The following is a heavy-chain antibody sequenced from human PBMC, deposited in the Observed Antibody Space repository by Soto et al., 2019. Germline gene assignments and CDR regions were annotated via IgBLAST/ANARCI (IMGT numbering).Heavy chain of an antibody. CDR1: GGSFSGYY. D-gene: IGHD2-2*01. CDR2: INHSGST. J-gene: IGHJ6*02. V-gene: IGHV4-34*01. Sequence: SETLSLTCAVYGGSFSGYYWSWIRQPPGKGLEWIGEINHSGSTNYNPSLEGRVAISADTPNNQLSLRLSSVTAADTAVYYCGRQPGHCGRTTCFGYYSVDVWGQGTTVTVS. CDR3: GRQPGHCGRTTCFGYYSVDV.